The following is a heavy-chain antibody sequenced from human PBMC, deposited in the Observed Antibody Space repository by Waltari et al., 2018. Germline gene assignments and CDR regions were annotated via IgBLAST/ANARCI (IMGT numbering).Heavy chain of an antibody. CDR2: ISWNSGSI. CDR3: AKDIVDYGDYFWAFDI. Sequence: EVQLVESGGGLVQPGRSLRLSCAASGFTFDDYAMHWVRQAPGKGLEWVSGISWNSGSIGYADSVKGRFTISRDNAKNSLYLQMNSLRAEDTALYYCAKDIVDYGDYFWAFDIWGQGTMVTVSS. D-gene: IGHD4-17*01. CDR1: GFTFDDYA. V-gene: IGHV3-9*01. J-gene: IGHJ3*02.